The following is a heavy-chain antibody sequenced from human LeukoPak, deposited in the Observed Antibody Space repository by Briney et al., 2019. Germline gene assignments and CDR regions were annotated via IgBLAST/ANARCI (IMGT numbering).Heavy chain of an antibody. D-gene: IGHD3-10*01. V-gene: IGHV3-21*01. CDR2: ISSSSSYI. CDR3: AREGPNCYGSGSYFRGDAFDI. CDR1: GFTFSSYS. J-gene: IGHJ3*02. Sequence: PGGSLRLSCAASGFTFSSYSMNWVRQAPGKGLEWVSSISSSSSYIYYADSAKGRFTISRDNAKNSLYLQMNSLRAEDTAVYYCAREGPNCYGSGSYFRGDAFDIWGQGTMVTVSS.